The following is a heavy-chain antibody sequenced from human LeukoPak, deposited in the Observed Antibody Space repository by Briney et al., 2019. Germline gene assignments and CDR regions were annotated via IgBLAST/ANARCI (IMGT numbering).Heavy chain of an antibody. CDR2: ISGSGGST. V-gene: IGHV3-23*01. CDR1: GFTFSSYG. Sequence: GGSLRLSCAASGFTFSSYGMSWVRQAPGKGLEWVSAISGSGGSTYYADSVKGRFTISRDNSKNTLHLQMNSLRAEDTAVYYCASAVPAASYYYYYMDVWGKGTTVTISS. D-gene: IGHD2-2*01. CDR3: ASAVPAASYYYYYMDV. J-gene: IGHJ6*03.